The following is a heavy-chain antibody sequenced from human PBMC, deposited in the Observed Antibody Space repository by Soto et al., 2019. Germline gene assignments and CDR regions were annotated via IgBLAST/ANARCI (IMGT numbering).Heavy chain of an antibody. CDR2: ISATGGST. CDR1: GFTFSSYT. J-gene: IGHJ5*02. D-gene: IGHD2-21*02. CDR3: AKGFIRDCGGDCTVDT. Sequence: GGSLRLSCAASGFTFSSYTMSWVRQAPGKGLEWVSGISATGGSTYYADSVKGRFTFSRDNSKNTLYLQMNSLRAEDTAVYYCAKGFIRDCGGDCTVDTWGQGTLVTVSS. V-gene: IGHV3-23*01.